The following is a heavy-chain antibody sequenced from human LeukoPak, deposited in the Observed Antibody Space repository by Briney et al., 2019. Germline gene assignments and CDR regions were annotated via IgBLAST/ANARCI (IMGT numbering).Heavy chain of an antibody. CDR1: GFTFSSYS. CDR3: ARDRLAAYCGGDCYWSFDY. CDR2: ISSSSSTI. J-gene: IGHJ4*02. D-gene: IGHD2-21*02. V-gene: IGHV3-48*01. Sequence: GGSLRLSCAASGFTFSSYSMNWVRQAPGKGLEWVSYISSSSSTIYYADSVKGRFTISRDNAKNSLYLQMNSLRAEDTAVYYCARDRLAAYCGGDCYWSFDYWGQGTLVTVSS.